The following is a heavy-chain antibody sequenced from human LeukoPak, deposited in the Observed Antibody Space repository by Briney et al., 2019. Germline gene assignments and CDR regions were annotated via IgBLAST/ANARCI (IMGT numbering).Heavy chain of an antibody. CDR3: ARGTFILGVEQQLADAYFDY. D-gene: IGHD6-13*01. CDR1: CVSFSGYY. CDR2: VNHIGST. J-gene: IGHJ4*02. V-gene: IGHV4-34*01. Sequence: SDTLSLTRSVYCVSFSGYYWSWIRQPPGKGLEWMGEVNHIGSTNYNPSLTSRVTISVDTSKTQFSLKLSSVTAADTAVYYCARGTFILGVEQQLADAYFDYWGQGTLVTVSS.